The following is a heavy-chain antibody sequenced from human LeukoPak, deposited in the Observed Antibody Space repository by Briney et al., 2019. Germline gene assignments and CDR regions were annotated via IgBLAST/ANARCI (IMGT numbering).Heavy chain of an antibody. CDR1: GFTFSSYE. CDR2: ISSSGSTI. J-gene: IGHJ6*04. Sequence: GGSLRLSCAASGFTFSSYEMNRVRQAPGKGLEWVSYISSSGSTIYYADSVKGRFTISRDNAKNSLYLQMNSLRAEDTAVYYCAELGITMIGGVWGKGTPVTISS. V-gene: IGHV3-48*03. D-gene: IGHD3-10*02. CDR3: AELGITMIGGV.